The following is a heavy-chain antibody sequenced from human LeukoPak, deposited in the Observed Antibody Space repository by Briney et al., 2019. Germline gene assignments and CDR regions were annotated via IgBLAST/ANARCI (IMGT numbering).Heavy chain of an antibody. Sequence: GGSLRLSCTASGFAFAEHGTSWVRQVPGKGLEWVSGINWSGGSTGYADPLRGRFTISRDNAKNSLYLQMDSLRAEDTALYYCARAPITSPFYFDYWGQGTLVTVSS. J-gene: IGHJ4*02. CDR1: GFAFAEHG. V-gene: IGHV3-20*04. D-gene: IGHD2-2*01. CDR3: ARAPITSPFYFDY. CDR2: INWSGGST.